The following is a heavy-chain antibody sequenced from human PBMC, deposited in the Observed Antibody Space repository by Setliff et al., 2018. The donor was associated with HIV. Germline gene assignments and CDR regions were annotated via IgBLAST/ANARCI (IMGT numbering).Heavy chain of an antibody. CDR3: TRGQRLTIFGVVIRRDWFDP. D-gene: IGHD3-3*01. J-gene: IGHJ5*02. CDR2: ISGGGGGT. Sequence: GGSLRLSCAVSGFTFSDHYMDWVRQAPGKGLEWVSAISGGGGGTNYADSVRGRFTISRDNSNNTLYLHMNNLRADDTAVYYCTRGQRLTIFGVVIRRDWFDPWGQGTLVTVSS. CDR1: GFTFSDHY. V-gene: IGHV3-23*01.